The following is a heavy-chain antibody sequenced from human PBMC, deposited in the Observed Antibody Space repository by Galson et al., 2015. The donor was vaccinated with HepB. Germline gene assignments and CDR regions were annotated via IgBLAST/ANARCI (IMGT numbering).Heavy chain of an antibody. CDR1: GYTFTGNY. V-gene: IGHV1-2*02. CDR3: VRLQDDSEGFYLYFDL. D-gene: IGHD5-24*01. Sequence: SVKVSCKASGYTFTGNYIHWVRQAPGQGLEWMGWVNPRSGATNYAQKFQGRVTMTRDTSINTSYMELSSLRSADTAVYYCVRLQDDSEGFYLYFDLWGRGTLVTVSS. J-gene: IGHJ2*01. CDR2: VNPRSGAT.